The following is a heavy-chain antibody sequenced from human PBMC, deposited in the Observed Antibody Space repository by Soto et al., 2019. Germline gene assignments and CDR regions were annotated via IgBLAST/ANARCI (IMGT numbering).Heavy chain of an antibody. Sequence: PSHSLSLTCAISGDSVSSNSAAWNWIRQSPSRGLEWLGRTYYRSKWYNDYAVSVKSRIIINPDTSKNQFSLQLNSVTPEDTAVYYCARVDAIAVAGTDAFDIWGQGTMVT. J-gene: IGHJ3*02. D-gene: IGHD6-19*01. V-gene: IGHV6-1*01. CDR1: GDSVSSNSAA. CDR2: TYYRSKWYN. CDR3: ARVDAIAVAGTDAFDI.